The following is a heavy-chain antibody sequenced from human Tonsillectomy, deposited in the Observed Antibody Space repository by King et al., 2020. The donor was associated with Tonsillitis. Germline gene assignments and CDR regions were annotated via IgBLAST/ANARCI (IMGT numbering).Heavy chain of an antibody. J-gene: IGHJ4*02. CDR3: ARESLASEDSSSWYEPFDY. CDR2: ISYDGSNK. V-gene: IGHV3-30*04. Sequence: EQLVQSGGGVVQPGRFLRLSCAASGFTFSSYPMHWVRQAPGKGLEWVAVISYDGSNKYYADSVKGRFTISRDNSKNTLFLQMSSLRAEDTAVFYCARESLASEDSSSWYEPFDYWGQGTLVSVSS. CDR1: GFTFSSYP. D-gene: IGHD6-13*01.